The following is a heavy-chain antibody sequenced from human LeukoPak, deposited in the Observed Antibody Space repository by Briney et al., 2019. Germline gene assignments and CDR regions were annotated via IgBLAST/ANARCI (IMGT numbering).Heavy chain of an antibody. J-gene: IGHJ6*02. CDR2: IWYDGSNK. CDR1: GFTFSSYG. V-gene: IGHV3-33*01. Sequence: GGSLRLSCAASGFTFSSYGMHWVRQAPGKGLEWVAVIWYDGSNKYYADSVKGRFTISRDNSKSTLYLQMNSLRAEDTAVYYCARDFLEWLIPGVSYYYYGMDVWGQGTTVTVSS. D-gene: IGHD3-3*01. CDR3: ARDFLEWLIPGVSYYYYGMDV.